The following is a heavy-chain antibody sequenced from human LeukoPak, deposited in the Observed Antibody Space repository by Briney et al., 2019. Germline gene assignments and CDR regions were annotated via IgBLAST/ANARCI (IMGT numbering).Heavy chain of an antibody. Sequence: PSETLSLTCSVSGGSITIYYWSWIRHSPGEGREWVGYMDHTETTNYKPSPKRRVTISLATSKNQVSLKLRTVSGADTALYFRAQVRYSDRIKFYYMDVWGKVPTVTVS. D-gene: IGHD4-11*01. CDR1: GGSITIYY. CDR2: MDHTETT. J-gene: IGHJ6*03. CDR3: AQVRYSDRIKFYYMDV. V-gene: IGHV4-59*01.